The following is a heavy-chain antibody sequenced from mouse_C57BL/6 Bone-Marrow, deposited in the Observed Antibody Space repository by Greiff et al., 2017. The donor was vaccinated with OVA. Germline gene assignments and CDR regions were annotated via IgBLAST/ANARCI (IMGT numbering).Heavy chain of an antibody. Sequence: EVKLVESGGGLVQPGGSLKLSCAASGFTFSDYGMAWVRQAPRKGPEWVAFISNLAYSIYYADTVTGRFTISRENAKNTLYLEMSSLRSEDTAMYYCARLPYGSSPWYFDVWGTGTTVTVSS. CDR2: ISNLAYSI. CDR3: ARLPYGSSPWYFDV. CDR1: GFTFSDYG. J-gene: IGHJ1*03. V-gene: IGHV5-15*01. D-gene: IGHD1-1*01.